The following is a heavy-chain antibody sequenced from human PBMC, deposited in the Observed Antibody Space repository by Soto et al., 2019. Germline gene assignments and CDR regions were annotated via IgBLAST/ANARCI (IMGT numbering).Heavy chain of an antibody. D-gene: IGHD4-17*01. CDR1: GYYFPSYW. J-gene: IGHJ4*02. Sequence: GESLKISFKGSGYYFPSYWICWVRQMPGKGLEWMGIFYPGDSDTRYSPSFQGQVTISADRSISTAYLQWSSLKPSDTAMYYCARQGNGAEGFDYWGQGTLVTVSS. V-gene: IGHV5-51*01. CDR2: FYPGDSDT. CDR3: ARQGNGAEGFDY.